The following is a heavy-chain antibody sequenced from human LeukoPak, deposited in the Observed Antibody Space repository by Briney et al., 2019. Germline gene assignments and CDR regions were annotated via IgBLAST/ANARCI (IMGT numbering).Heavy chain of an antibody. D-gene: IGHD3-22*01. CDR1: GFTFDDYG. V-gene: IGHV3-20*04. CDR3: ARVRDQYYHDNSHHRDASDV. J-gene: IGHJ3*01. CDR2: INWNGRNV. Sequence: GGSLRLSCATSGFTFDDYGMNWVRQVPGKGLEWVSNINWNGRNVDYADSVKGRFTISRDKAKNSLHLQMNSLRAEDTAVYYCARVRDQYYHDNSHHRDASDVWGQGTMVIVSS.